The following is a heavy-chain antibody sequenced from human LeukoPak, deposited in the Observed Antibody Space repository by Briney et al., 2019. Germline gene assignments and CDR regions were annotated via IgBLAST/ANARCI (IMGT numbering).Heavy chain of an antibody. CDR1: GGTFSSYA. D-gene: IGHD2-2*01. J-gene: IGHJ6*04. V-gene: IGHV1-69*06. CDR2: IIPIFGTA. CDR3: VVVPAAALRGYGMDV. Sequence: SVKVSCKASGGTFSSYAISWVRQAPGQGLEWMGGIIPIFGTANYAQKFQGRVTITADKSTSTAYMELSSLRSEDTAVYYCVVVPAAALRGYGMDVWGKGTTVTVPS.